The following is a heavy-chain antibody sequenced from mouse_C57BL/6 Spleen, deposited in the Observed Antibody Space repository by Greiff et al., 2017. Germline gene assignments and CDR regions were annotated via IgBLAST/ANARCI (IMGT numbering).Heavy chain of an antibody. CDR2: INPNNGGT. CDR3: AREGATMVTTRYFDY. D-gene: IGHD2-2*01. V-gene: IGHV1-22*01. Sequence: EVQLQQSGPELVKPGASVKMSCKASGYTFTDYNMHWVKQSHGKSLEWIGYINPNNGGTSYNQKFKGKATLTVNKSSSTAYMERRSLTSEDSAVYYCAREGATMVTTRYFDYWGQGTTLTVSS. CDR1: GYTFTDYN. J-gene: IGHJ2*01.